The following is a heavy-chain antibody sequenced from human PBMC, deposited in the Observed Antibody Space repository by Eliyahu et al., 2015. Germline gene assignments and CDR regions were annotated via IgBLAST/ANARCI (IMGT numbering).Heavy chain of an antibody. D-gene: IGHD3-10*01. Sequence: QVQLVQSGAEVKRPGASVKVSCKXSGYTFXTHYMHWVRRAPGQGLEWVGWIDPNSGGTEYAQRSQGRVTLTRDTSITIAYMELRGLRSDDTAVYFCARARITLYEVINDAIDLWGQGTQVNVSS. CDR1: GYTFXTHY. J-gene: IGHJ3*01. CDR3: ARARITLYEVINDAIDL. CDR2: IDPNSGGT. V-gene: IGHV1-2*02.